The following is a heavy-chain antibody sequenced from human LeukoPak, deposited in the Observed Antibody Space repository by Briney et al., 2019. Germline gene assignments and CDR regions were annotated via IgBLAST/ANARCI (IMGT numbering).Heavy chain of an antibody. J-gene: IGHJ5*02. D-gene: IGHD1-20*01. V-gene: IGHV4-59*01. CDR1: GGSISSYY. Sequence: SETLSLTCTVSGGSISSYYWSWIRQPPGKGLEWIGYIYYSGSTNYNPSLKSRVTISVDTSKNQFSLKLSSVTAADTAVYYCARGRITGSHDWFDPWGQGTLVTVSS. CDR2: IYYSGST. CDR3: ARGRITGSHDWFDP.